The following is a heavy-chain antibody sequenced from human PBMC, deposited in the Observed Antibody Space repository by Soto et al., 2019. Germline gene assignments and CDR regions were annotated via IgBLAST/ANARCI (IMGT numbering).Heavy chain of an antibody. CDR3: AKDHYSETSGYKDY. V-gene: IGHV3-30*18. CDR2: ISDDGSNK. Sequence: QVQLVESGGGVVQPGRSLRLSCAASGFTFRNYGMHWVRQAPGKGLEWVAVISDDGSNKNYVDSVKGRFTISRDNSKNTLYRQMNSLRAEDTAVYYCAKDHYSETSGYKDYWGQGTLVTVSS. J-gene: IGHJ4*02. CDR1: GFTFRNYG. D-gene: IGHD3-22*01.